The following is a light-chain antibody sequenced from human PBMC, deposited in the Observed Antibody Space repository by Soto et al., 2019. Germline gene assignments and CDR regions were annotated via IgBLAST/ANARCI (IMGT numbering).Light chain of an antibody. V-gene: IGKV1-39*01. CDR3: QQKYRVPRT. Sequence: DIQMTRYPSSLSASVVDRITITFRASQSISSYLNWYQHKPGKAPKLLIYGASTLQSGVTSRFSGSGSGTDFTLTISSLQPEDYATYFCQQKYRVPRTFGQGTKVDI. J-gene: IGKJ1*01. CDR2: GAS. CDR1: QSISSY.